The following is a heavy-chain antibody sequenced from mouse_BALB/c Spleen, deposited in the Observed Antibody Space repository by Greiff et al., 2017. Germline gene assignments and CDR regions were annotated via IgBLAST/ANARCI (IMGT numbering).Heavy chain of an antibody. CDR2: IYWDDDK. Sequence: LKESGPGILQPSQTLSLTCSFSGFSLSTSGMGVSWIRQPSGKGLEWLAHIYWDDDKRYNPSLKSRLTISKDTSSNQVFLKITSVDTADTATYYCARSPYYGSSWFAYWGQGTLVTVSA. CDR3: ARSPYYGSSWFAY. D-gene: IGHD1-1*01. J-gene: IGHJ3*01. CDR1: GFSLSTSGMG. V-gene: IGHV8-12*01.